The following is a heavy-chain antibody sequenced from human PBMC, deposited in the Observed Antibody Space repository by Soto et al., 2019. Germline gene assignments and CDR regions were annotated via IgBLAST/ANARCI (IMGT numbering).Heavy chain of an antibody. J-gene: IGHJ3*02. D-gene: IGHD3-10*01. CDR1: GGSVSSGSYY. Sequence: SETLSLTCTVSGGSVSSGSYYWSWIRQTPRKGLEWIGYIYYSGSTNYNPSLKSRVTISVDTSKNQFSLKLSSVTAADTAVYYCARTYPHYFGSGSYYNDAFDIWGQGTTVTVSS. CDR3: ARTYPHYFGSGSYYNDAFDI. CDR2: IYYSGST. V-gene: IGHV4-61*01.